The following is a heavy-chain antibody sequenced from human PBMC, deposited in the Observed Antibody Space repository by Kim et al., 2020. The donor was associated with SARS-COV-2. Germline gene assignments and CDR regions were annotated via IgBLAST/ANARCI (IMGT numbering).Heavy chain of an antibody. J-gene: IGHJ6*02. CDR2: IKQDGSEK. D-gene: IGHD2-2*01. CDR3: ARGGPVPAYYYYYYGMDV. V-gene: IGHV3-7*03. CDR1: GFTFSSYW. Sequence: GGSLRLSCAASGFTFSSYWMSWVRQAPGKGLEWVANIKQDGSEKYYVDSVKGRFTISRDNAKNSLYLQMNSLRAEDTAVYYCARGGPVPAYYYYYYGMDVWGQGTTVTVSS.